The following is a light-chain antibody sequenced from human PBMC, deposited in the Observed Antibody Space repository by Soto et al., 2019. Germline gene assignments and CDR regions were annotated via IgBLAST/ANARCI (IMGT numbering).Light chain of an antibody. J-gene: IGKJ1*01. Sequence: EIVLTQSPATLSSFPGDRVTLSCRASQAVNTRLAWYQHKPGQAPRLLIYLTSNRAAGIPARFSGSGSGTDFTLTISRLEPEDFAVYYCQQRQSWPRTFGQGTKVDIK. V-gene: IGKV3D-11*03. CDR3: QQRQSWPRT. CDR2: LTS. CDR1: QAVNTR.